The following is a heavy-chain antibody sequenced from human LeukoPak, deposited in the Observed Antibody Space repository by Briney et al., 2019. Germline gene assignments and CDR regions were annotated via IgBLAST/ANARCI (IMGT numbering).Heavy chain of an antibody. CDR1: GGSISSYY. V-gene: IGHV4-4*07. Sequence: TSETLSLTCTVSGGSISSYYWSWIRQPAGKGLEWIGRIHTSGSTNSNPSLKSRVTMSVDTSKNQFSLKLSSVTAADTAVHYCARWSGDYSFDYWGQGTLVTVSS. CDR3: ARWSGDYSFDY. J-gene: IGHJ4*02. D-gene: IGHD3-3*01. CDR2: IHTSGST.